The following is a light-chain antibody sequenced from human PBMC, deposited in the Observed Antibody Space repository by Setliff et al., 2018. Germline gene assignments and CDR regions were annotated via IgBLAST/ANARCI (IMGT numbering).Light chain of an antibody. CDR2: DVN. CDR1: SSDVGAYDY. CDR3: YSYAGGDTYAI. J-gene: IGLJ2*01. V-gene: IGLV2-23*02. Sequence: QSALTQPASVSGSPGQLITISCSGTSSDVGAYDYVSWHQKHPDKAPKLIIYDVNKRPSGVSNRFSGSKSVNTASLTISGLQAEDEGDYYCYSYAGGDTYAIFGGGTKVTVL.